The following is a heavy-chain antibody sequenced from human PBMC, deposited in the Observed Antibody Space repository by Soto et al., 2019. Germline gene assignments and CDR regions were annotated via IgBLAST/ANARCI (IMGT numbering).Heavy chain of an antibody. CDR1: GFTFSSYA. CDR3: ARDGSSSSWYYYYYYGMDV. CDR2: ISYDGSNK. D-gene: IGHD6-13*01. V-gene: IGHV3-30-3*01. Sequence: GESLKISCAASGFTFSSYAMHWVRQAPGKGLEWVAVISYDGSNKYYADSVKGRFTISRDNSKNTLYLQMNSLRAEDTAVYYCARDGSSSSWYYYYYYGMDVWGQGTTVTVSS. J-gene: IGHJ6*02.